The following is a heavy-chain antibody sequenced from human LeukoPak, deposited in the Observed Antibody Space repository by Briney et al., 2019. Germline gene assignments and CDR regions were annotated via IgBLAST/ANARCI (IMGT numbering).Heavy chain of an antibody. Sequence: ASVKVSCKASGYTFTSYGISWVRQAPGQGLEWMGWISAYNGNTNYAQKLQGRVTMTTDTSTSTAYMELRSLRSDDTAVYYCARASQYCSSTSCSPGDFDYWGQGTLVTVSS. CDR1: GYTFTSYG. CDR3: ARASQYCSSTSCSPGDFDY. J-gene: IGHJ4*02. V-gene: IGHV1-18*01. CDR2: ISAYNGNT. D-gene: IGHD2-2*01.